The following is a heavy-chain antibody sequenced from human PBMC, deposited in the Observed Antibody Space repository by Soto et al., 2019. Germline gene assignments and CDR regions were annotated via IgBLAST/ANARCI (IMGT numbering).Heavy chain of an antibody. J-gene: IGHJ6*02. CDR1: GYTFTIYY. Sequence: ASVKVSCKASGYTFTIYYMHWVRQAPGQGLEWMGIINPSGGSTSYAQKFQGRVTMTRDTSTSTVYMELSSLGSEDTAVYYCARDIEYCGGDCYGYYYYGMDVWGQGTTVTVSS. CDR2: INPSGGST. V-gene: IGHV1-46*01. CDR3: ARDIEYCGGDCYGYYYYGMDV. D-gene: IGHD2-21*02.